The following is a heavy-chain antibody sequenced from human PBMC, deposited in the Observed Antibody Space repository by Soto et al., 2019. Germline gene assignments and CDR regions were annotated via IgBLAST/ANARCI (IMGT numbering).Heavy chain of an antibody. CDR3: ATSNAYYADWSGYFDY. D-gene: IGHD3-3*01. J-gene: IGHJ4*02. Sequence: QVQLQESGPGLVKPSETLSLTCTVSGGSVSSGSYYWNWIRQPPGKGLEWIGYINYSGSTKYNPSLKSRVTISVDTSKNQFSLKLSSVTAADTAVYYCATSNAYYADWSGYFDYWGQGTLVTVSS. CDR2: INYSGST. V-gene: IGHV4-61*01. CDR1: GGSVSSGSYY.